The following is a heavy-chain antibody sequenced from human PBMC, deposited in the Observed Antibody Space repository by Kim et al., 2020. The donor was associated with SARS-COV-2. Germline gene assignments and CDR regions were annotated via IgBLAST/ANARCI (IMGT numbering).Heavy chain of an antibody. Sequence: YNDYAVSVKSLITINPDTSKHQFSLQLNSVTSEDTAVYYCARSSARRFDYWGQGTLVTVSS. D-gene: IGHD6-6*01. J-gene: IGHJ4*02. V-gene: IGHV6-1*01. CDR3: ARSSARRFDY. CDR2: YN.